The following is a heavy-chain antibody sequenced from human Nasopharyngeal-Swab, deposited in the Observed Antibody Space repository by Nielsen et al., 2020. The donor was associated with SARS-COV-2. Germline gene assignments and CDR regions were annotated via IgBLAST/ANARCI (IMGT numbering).Heavy chain of an antibody. CDR1: AFTFSYYW. CDR3: ARSRIDY. J-gene: IGHJ4*02. Sequence: GGSLRLSCAAAAFTFSYYWMSWVRQAPENGLEWVANIKQDGSEKYYVDSVKGRFTISRDNAKNSVYLQMNSLRAEDTAVYYCARSRIDYWGQGTLVTVSS. V-gene: IGHV3-7*01. CDR2: IKQDGSEK.